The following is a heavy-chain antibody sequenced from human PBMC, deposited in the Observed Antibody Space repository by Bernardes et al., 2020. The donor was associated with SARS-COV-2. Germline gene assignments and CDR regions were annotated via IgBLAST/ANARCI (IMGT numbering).Heavy chain of an antibody. Sequence: GGSLRLSCAASGFTFSSYSMNWVRQAPGKGLEWVSSSSSSSSYIYYADSVKGRFTISRDNAKNSLYLQMNSLRAEDTAVYYCARGGHSNRRGTIFGLLGMDVWGQGTTVTVSS. CDR3: ARGGHSNRRGTIFGLLGMDV. D-gene: IGHD3-3*01. CDR2: SSSSSSYI. J-gene: IGHJ6*02. V-gene: IGHV3-21*01. CDR1: GFTFSSYS.